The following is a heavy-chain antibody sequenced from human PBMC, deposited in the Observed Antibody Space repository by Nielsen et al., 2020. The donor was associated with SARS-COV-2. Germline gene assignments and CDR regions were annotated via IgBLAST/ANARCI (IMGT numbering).Heavy chain of an antibody. Sequence: VRQMPGKGLEWMGRIDPSDSYTNYSPSFQGHVTISADKSISTAYLQWSSLKASDTAMYYCATLSGSNTTGAFDIRGQGTMVTVSS. V-gene: IGHV5-10-1*01. CDR3: ATLSGSNTTGAFDI. CDR2: IDPSDSYT. D-gene: IGHD1-26*01. J-gene: IGHJ3*02.